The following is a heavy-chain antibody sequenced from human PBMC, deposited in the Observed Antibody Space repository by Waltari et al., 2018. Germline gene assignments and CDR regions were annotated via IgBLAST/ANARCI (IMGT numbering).Heavy chain of an antibody. CDR1: GYTFTGYY. Sequence: QVQLVQSGAEVKKPGASVKVSCKASGYTFTGYYMHWVRQAPGQGLEWMGRINPNSGGKNYAQKFQGRVTMTRDTSISTAYMELSRLRSDDTAVYYCAREPRTRTVFYGDYPYNWFDPWGQEPWSPSPQ. V-gene: IGHV1-2*06. D-gene: IGHD4-17*01. J-gene: IGHJ5*02. CDR3: AREPRTRTVFYGDYPYNWFDP. CDR2: INPNSGGK.